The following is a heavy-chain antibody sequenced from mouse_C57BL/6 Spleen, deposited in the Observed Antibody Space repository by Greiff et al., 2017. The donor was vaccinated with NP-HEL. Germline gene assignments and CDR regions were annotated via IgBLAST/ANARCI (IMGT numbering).Heavy chain of an antibody. CDR1: GYSITSGYY. V-gene: IGHV3-6*01. Sequence: EVQLQQSGPGLVKPSQSLSLTCSVTGYSITSGYYWNWIRQFPGNKLEWMGYISYDGSNNYNPSLKNRISITRDTSKNQFFLKLNSVTNDDTATYYCAIILAYWGQGTLVTVSA. CDR3: AIILAY. J-gene: IGHJ3*01. CDR2: ISYDGSN.